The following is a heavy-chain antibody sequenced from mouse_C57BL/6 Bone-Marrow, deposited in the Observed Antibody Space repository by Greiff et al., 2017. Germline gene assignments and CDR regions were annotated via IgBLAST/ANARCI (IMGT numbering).Heavy chain of an antibody. Sequence: QVQLQQPGAELVKPGASVKLSCKASGYTFTSYWMQWVKQRPGQGLEWIGEIDPSDSYTNYNQKFKGKATLTVDTSSSTAYMQLSSRTSEDSAVYYCARDYYGSSMFAYWGQGTLVTVSA. CDR3: ARDYYGSSMFAY. CDR2: IDPSDSYT. V-gene: IGHV1-50*01. D-gene: IGHD1-1*01. CDR1: GYTFTSYW. J-gene: IGHJ3*01.